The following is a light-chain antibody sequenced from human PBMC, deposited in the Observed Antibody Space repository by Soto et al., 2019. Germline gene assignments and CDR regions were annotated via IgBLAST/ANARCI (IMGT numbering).Light chain of an antibody. J-gene: IGKJ2*01. CDR3: QQYKNGPPDP. CDR2: GAS. V-gene: IGKV3-15*01. Sequence: EIVMTQSPATLSVSPGERATLSCRASQSVNSNLAWYQQKPGQAPRLLLYGASTRVEGIPARFSGSGSGTEFILTQISLLSEDFVVLYCQQYKNGPPDPFGQGNKRAI. CDR1: QSVNSN.